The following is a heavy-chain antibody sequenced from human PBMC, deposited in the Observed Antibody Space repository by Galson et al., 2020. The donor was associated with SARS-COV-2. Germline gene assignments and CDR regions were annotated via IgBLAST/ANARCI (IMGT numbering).Heavy chain of an antibody. D-gene: IGHD4-17*01. V-gene: IGHV1-8*01. CDR3: ARSYDDFATWFDR. CDR2: LNPHSGNT. Sequence: ASVKVSCKASGYTFTSYEINWVRQAPGQGLEWMGWLNPHSGNTGYAQKFQGRVTMTRTTSISTAYMELNSLTSEDTAVYYCARSYDDFATWFDRWGQGTLVTVAS. CDR1: GYTFTSYE. J-gene: IGHJ5*02.